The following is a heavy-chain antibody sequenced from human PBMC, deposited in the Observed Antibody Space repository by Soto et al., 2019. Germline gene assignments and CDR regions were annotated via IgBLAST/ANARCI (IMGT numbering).Heavy chain of an antibody. D-gene: IGHD3-3*01. J-gene: IGHJ5*02. Sequence: PSETLSLTCTVSGGSISSYYWSWIRQPPGKGLEWIGYIYYSGSTNYNPSLKSRVTISVDTSKNQFSLKLSSVTAADTAVYYCARHDSRKTIFGVVIFWFDPWGQGTLVTVSS. CDR2: IYYSGST. CDR3: ARHDSRKTIFGVVIFWFDP. V-gene: IGHV4-59*08. CDR1: GGSISSYY.